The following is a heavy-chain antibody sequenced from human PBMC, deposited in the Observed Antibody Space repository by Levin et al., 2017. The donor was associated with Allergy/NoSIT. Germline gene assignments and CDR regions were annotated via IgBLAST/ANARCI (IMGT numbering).Heavy chain of an antibody. D-gene: IGHD5-24*01. J-gene: IGHJ4*02. V-gene: IGHV6-1*01. Sequence: SETLSLTCAISGDSVSSNSAAWNWIRQSPSRGLEWLGRTYYRSKWLNAYAVSVKGRITINPDTSKNQFSLQLSSVTPEDTAVDYCAADPRLEMAYAYWGQGTLVIVAA. CDR3: AADPRLEMAYAY. CDR1: GDSVSSNSAA. CDR2: TYYRSKWLN.